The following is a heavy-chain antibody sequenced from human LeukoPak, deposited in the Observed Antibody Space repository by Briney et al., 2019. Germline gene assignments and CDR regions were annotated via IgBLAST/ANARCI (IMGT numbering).Heavy chain of an antibody. CDR2: IIPIFGTA. CDR3: ARGAGYSYGSDLDY. V-gene: IGHV1-69*13. CDR1: EGTFSSYA. J-gene: IGHJ4*02. Sequence: SVKVSCKASEGTFSSYAISWVRQAPGQGLERMGGIIPIFGTANYAQKFQGRVTITADESTSTAYMELSSLRSEDTAVYYCARGAGYSYGSDLDYWGQGTLVTVSS. D-gene: IGHD5-18*01.